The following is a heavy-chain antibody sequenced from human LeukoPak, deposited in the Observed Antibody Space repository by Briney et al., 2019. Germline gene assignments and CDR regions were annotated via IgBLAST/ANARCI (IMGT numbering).Heavy chain of an antibody. CDR3: AREKGSEQWLVRFDY. D-gene: IGHD6-19*01. V-gene: IGHV4-4*02. J-gene: IGHJ4*02. CDR1: GGSISSSNW. CDR2: IYHSGST. Sequence: SETLSLTCAVSGGSISSSNWWSWVRQPPGKGLEWIGEIYHSGSTNYNPSLKSRVTISVDKSKNQFSLKLSSVTAADTAVYYCAREKGSEQWLVRFDYWGQGTLVTVSS.